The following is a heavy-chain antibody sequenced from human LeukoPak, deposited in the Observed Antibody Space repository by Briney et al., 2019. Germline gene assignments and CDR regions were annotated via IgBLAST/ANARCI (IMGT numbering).Heavy chain of an antibody. CDR3: ARALLDFWSGYYYYFDY. Sequence: SETLSLTCAVSGYFISGGYYWSWIRQPPGKGLEWIGYIYYSGSTNYNPSLKSRVTISVDTSKNQFSLKLSSVTAADTAVYYCARALLDFWSGYYYYFDYWGQGTLVTVSS. V-gene: IGHV4-61*08. CDR1: GYFISGGYY. J-gene: IGHJ4*02. CDR2: IYYSGST. D-gene: IGHD3-3*01.